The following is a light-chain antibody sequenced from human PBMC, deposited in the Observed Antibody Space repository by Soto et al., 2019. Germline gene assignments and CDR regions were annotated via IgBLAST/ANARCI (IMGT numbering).Light chain of an antibody. J-gene: IGLJ2*01. Sequence: QSALTQPASVSGSPGQSITISCTGTSSDIGGSKYVSWYQQHPGEAPKLIIYEVSYWPSGASLRFFGSKSGNTASLTISALLPEDEADYYCSSYTITNTLVFGGGTKVTVL. CDR2: EVS. CDR1: SSDIGGSKY. CDR3: SSYTITNTLV. V-gene: IGLV2-14*01.